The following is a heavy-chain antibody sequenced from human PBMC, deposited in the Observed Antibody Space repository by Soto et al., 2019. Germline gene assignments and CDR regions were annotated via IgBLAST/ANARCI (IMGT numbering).Heavy chain of an antibody. CDR1: GFTFSDYY. Sequence: QVQLVESGGGLVKPGGSLRLSCAASGFTFSDYYMSWIRQAPGKGLEWVSYISSSGSTIYYADSVKGRFTISRDNAENSLYLQMNSLRAENTAVYYCARQSYYYYYYYMDVWAKGTTVTVSS. CDR2: ISSSGSTI. V-gene: IGHV3-11*01. CDR3: ARQSYYYYYYYMDV. J-gene: IGHJ6*03.